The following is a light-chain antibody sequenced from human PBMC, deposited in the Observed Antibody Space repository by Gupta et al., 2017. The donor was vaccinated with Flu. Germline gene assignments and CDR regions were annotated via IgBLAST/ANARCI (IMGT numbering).Light chain of an antibody. CDR1: SSDVGRSDS. CDR3: SSYTSTSTFYV. CDR2: DVT. Sequence: QSALTQPASVSGSPGQSITISCTETSSDVGRSDSVSWYQQHPDKAPKLIIFDVTNRPSGVSSRFSGSKSGNTASLTISGLQAEDETDYYCSSYTSTSTFYVFGTGTRVTV. V-gene: IGLV2-14*03. J-gene: IGLJ1*01.